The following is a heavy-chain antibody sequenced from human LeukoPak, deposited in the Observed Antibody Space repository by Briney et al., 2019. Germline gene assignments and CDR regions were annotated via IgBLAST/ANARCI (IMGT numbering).Heavy chain of an antibody. CDR2: ISGSSSFI. D-gene: IGHD1-26*01. CDR3: ARDRGASYPTAFDS. V-gene: IGHV3-21*01. Sequence: GGSLRLSCAASGFTFSSYSMNWVRQAPGEGLEWVSSISGSSSFIYYADSVKGRFTISRDNAKNSLSLQMHSLRAEDTAVYYCARDRGASYPTAFDSWGQGTLV. J-gene: IGHJ4*02. CDR1: GFTFSSYS.